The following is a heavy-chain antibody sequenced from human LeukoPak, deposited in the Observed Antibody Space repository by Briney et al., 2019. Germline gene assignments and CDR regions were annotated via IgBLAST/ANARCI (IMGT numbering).Heavy chain of an antibody. J-gene: IGHJ4*02. D-gene: IGHD6-13*01. CDR2: ISGSGGST. V-gene: IGHV3-23*01. Sequence: GGSLRLSCAASGFTFSSYAMSWVRQAPGKGLEWVSAISGSGGSTYYADSVKGRFTISRDNSKNTLYLQMNSLRAEDTAVYFCAKALEQETVIALDSWGQGTLVTVSS. CDR1: GFTFSSYA. CDR3: AKALEQETVIALDS.